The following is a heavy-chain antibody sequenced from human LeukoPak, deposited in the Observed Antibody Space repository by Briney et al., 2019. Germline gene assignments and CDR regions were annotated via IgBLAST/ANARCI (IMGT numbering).Heavy chain of an antibody. J-gene: IGHJ6*03. CDR3: ARVLFLPYYYYYMDV. Sequence: SETLSLTCTVSGGSISSYYWSWIRQPPGKGLEWIGYIYYSGSTNYNPSLKSRVAISVDTSKNQFSLKLSSVTAADTAVYYCARVLFLPYYYYYMDVWGKGTTVTVSS. D-gene: IGHD3-3*01. CDR1: GGSISSYY. CDR2: IYYSGST. V-gene: IGHV4-59*01.